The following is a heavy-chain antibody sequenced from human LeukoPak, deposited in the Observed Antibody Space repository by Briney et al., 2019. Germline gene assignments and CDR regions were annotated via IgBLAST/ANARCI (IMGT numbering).Heavy chain of an antibody. CDR2: IGTVGDT. D-gene: IGHD3-16*01. Sequence: GGSLRLSCAASGFTFSDYDMHWVRQVTGRGLEWVSTIGTVGDTYYRDSVKGRFTISRENANNSLYLQMNGLRGGETAVYYCARFGPDAFDIWGPGTMVTVSS. J-gene: IGHJ3*02. V-gene: IGHV3-13*01. CDR1: GFTFSDYD. CDR3: ARFGPDAFDI.